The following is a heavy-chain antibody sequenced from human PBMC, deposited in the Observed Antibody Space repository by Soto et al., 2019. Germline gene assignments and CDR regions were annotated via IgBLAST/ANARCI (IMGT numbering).Heavy chain of an antibody. Sequence: QVQLQESGPGLVKPSETLSLTCTVSGGSISSYYWSWIRQPPGKGLEWIGYIYYSGSTNYNPSLKSRVTISVDTSKNQFSLKLSSVTAADTAVYYCARGQDKLLWFGELLWSVDYWGQGTLVTVSS. CDR1: GGSISSYY. D-gene: IGHD3-10*01. CDR3: ARGQDKLLWFGELLWSVDY. J-gene: IGHJ4*02. V-gene: IGHV4-59*01. CDR2: IYYSGST.